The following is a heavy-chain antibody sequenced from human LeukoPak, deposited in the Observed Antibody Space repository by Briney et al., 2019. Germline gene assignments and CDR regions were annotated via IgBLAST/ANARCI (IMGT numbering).Heavy chain of an antibody. CDR3: ANQVVPAAPAERY. CDR1: GFTFSSYA. CDR2: ISGSGGST. D-gene: IGHD2-2*01. J-gene: IGHJ4*02. Sequence: GGSRRLSCAASGFTFSSYAMSWVRQAPGKGLEWDSAISGSGGSTYYADSVKGRFTISRDNSKNTLYLQMSSLRAEDTAVYYCANQVVPAAPAERYWGQGTLVTVSS. V-gene: IGHV3-23*01.